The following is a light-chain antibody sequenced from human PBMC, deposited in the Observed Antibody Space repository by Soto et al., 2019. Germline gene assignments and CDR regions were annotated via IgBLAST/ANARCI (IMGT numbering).Light chain of an antibody. CDR3: QQYNNYFT. V-gene: IGKV1-5*03. J-gene: IGKJ1*01. CDR1: QSVHTW. CDR2: KAT. Sequence: DIQITQSPSSLSSSVVYVFTITFRASQSVHTWLAWFQQKPGKAPKLLIYKATTLETGVPSRFSASGSGTEFTLTISSLQPDDFGTYYCQQYNNYFTFGQGTKVDNK.